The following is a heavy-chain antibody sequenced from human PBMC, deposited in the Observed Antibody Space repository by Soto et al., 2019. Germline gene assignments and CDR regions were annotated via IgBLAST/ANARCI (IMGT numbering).Heavy chain of an antibody. CDR3: VSSSAYPYNYFDC. CDR1: GDSITSSSYY. J-gene: IGHJ4*02. V-gene: IGHV4-39*01. D-gene: IGHD3-16*01. Sequence: KASETLSLTCTVSGDSITSSSYYWGWVRQPPGEGLEWIGSISYSGSTYYNPSLKSRVTISVDMSKNQFSLRLSSVTAADTAVYYCVSSSAYPYNYFDCWGQGTLVTVS. CDR2: ISYSGST.